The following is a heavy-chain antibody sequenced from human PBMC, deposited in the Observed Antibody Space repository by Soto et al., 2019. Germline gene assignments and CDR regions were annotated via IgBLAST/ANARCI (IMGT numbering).Heavy chain of an antibody. D-gene: IGHD2-15*01. J-gene: IGHJ4*02. CDR1: GFTFSSYA. V-gene: IGHV3-23*01. CDR3: AKSVRGAYCSGGSCYFDY. Sequence: GGSLRLSCVASGFTFSSYAMSWVRQAPGKGLEWVSAISGSGGSTYYADSVKGRFTISRDNSKNTLYLQMNSLRAEDTAVYYCAKSVRGAYCSGGSCYFDYWGQGTLVTVSS. CDR2: ISGSGGST.